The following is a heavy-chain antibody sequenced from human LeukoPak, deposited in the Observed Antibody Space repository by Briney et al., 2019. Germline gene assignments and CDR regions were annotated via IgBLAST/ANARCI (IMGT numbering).Heavy chain of an antibody. CDR3: ARDGDIAACDY. CDR2: ISSSTTYI. CDR1: GFTFSSHS. D-gene: IGHD6-25*01. Sequence: GGSLRLSCAASGFTFSSHSMNWVRQAPGKGLEWVSSISSSTTYIYYADSVKGRFTISRDNAKNSLNLQMNSLRAEDTAVYYCARDGDIAACDYWGQGTLVTVSS. J-gene: IGHJ4*02. V-gene: IGHV3-21*01.